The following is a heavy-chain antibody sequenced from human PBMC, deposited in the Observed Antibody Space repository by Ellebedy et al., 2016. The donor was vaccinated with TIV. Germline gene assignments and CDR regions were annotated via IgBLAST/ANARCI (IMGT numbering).Heavy chain of an antibody. Sequence: GESLKISXAASGFTFSSYAMSWVRQAPGKGLEWVSAISGSGGSTYYADSVKGRFTISRDNSKNTLYLQMNSLRAEDTAVYYCAKDAVWFGELLNGFFDYWGQGTLVTVSS. D-gene: IGHD3-10*01. CDR1: GFTFSSYA. CDR2: ISGSGGST. V-gene: IGHV3-23*01. CDR3: AKDAVWFGELLNGFFDY. J-gene: IGHJ4*02.